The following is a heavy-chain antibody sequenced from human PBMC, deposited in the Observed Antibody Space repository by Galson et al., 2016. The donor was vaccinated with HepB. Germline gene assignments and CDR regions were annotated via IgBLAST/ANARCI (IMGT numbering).Heavy chain of an antibody. V-gene: IGHV3-23*01. CDR1: GFTFSSYA. CDR2: ISGSGGST. Sequence: SLRLSCAASGFTFSSYAMSWVRQAPGKGLEWVSIISGSGGSTYYADSGKGRFTISRDNSKNTLYLQMNSLRAEDTAVYYCVKGASMGWLQLQASYFDYWGQGTLVTVSS. J-gene: IGHJ4*02. CDR3: VKGASMGWLQLQASYFDY. D-gene: IGHD5-24*01.